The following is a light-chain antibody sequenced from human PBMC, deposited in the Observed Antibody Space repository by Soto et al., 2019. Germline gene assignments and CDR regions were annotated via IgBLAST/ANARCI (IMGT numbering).Light chain of an antibody. V-gene: IGKV1-5*01. CDR1: QSVDRY. CDR2: DAS. Sequence: DIQMTQSPSTLSASVGDRVSITCRASQSVDRYLAWYQQKPGKAPHPLIYDASSLESGVPSRFSGSGSGTEFTLTISSLQPDDFTTFYCQQYKDYTWTFGQGTKVEV. J-gene: IGKJ1*01. CDR3: QQYKDYTWT.